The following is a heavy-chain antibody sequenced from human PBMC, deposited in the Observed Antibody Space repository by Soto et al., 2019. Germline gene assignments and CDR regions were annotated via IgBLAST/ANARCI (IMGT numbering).Heavy chain of an antibody. D-gene: IGHD2-21*02. Sequence: GGSLRLSCAASGFIFSNYNMHWVRQAPGKGLEWVSYISSSSNTIYYADSVKGRFTISRDNAKNSLYLQMNSLRAEDTAVYYCARPCCGGDCYSPVYWGQGTLVTVSS. V-gene: IGHV3-48*01. J-gene: IGHJ4*02. CDR1: GFIFSNYN. CDR2: ISSSSNTI. CDR3: ARPCCGGDCYSPVY.